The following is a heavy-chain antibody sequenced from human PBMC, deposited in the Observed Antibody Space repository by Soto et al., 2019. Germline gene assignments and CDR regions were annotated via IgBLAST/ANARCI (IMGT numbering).Heavy chain of an antibody. V-gene: IGHV1-69*08. Sequence: QVQLVQSGAEVKKPGSSVKVSCKASGGTFSSYTITWVRQAPGQGLEWLGRIIPIFGVTNYAQKFQDRVTIAADRSTTTAYMELSRLRSEDTAVYYCVRDWESTTQTWGFGDSWGQGTLVTFSS. CDR1: GGTFSSYT. CDR3: VRDWESTTQTWGFGDS. D-gene: IGHD1-1*01. J-gene: IGHJ4*02. CDR2: IIPIFGVT.